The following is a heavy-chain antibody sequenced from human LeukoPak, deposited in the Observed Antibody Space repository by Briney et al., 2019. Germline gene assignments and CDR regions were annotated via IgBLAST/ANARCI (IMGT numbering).Heavy chain of an antibody. V-gene: IGHV3-11*01. Sequence: GGSLRLSCVASGFTFSDYYMSWIRQAPGKGLEWVSYISSSGSTIYYADSVKGRFTISRDNSKNTLYLQMNSLRAEDAAVYYCANEYSKGDVWGQGTMVTVSS. J-gene: IGHJ3*01. CDR1: GFTFSDYY. CDR2: ISSSGSTI. CDR3: ANEYSKGDV. D-gene: IGHD4-11*01.